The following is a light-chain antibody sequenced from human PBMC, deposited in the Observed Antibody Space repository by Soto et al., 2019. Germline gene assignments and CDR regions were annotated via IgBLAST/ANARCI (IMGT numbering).Light chain of an antibody. CDR1: QSVSSN. J-gene: IGKJ1*01. Sequence: EIVMTQSPATLSVSPGERATLSCRASQSVSSNLAWYQQKPGQAPRLLIYGASTRATSFPARFSGSGSGTDFTLTISSLQSEDFATYYCQQYSTYSWTFGQGTRVEIK. CDR2: GAS. CDR3: QQYSTYSWT. V-gene: IGKV3-15*01.